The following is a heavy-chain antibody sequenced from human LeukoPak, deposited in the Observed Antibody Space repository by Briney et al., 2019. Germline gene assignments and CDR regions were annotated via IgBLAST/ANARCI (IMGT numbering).Heavy chain of an antibody. D-gene: IGHD1-26*01. Sequence: GGSLRLSCAASGFTVSTYFMSWVRQAPGKGLGWVSVVYPGGSTFYADSVKGRFTISRDNSKNTVYLQMNSLRAEDTAVYYCARGEDVVGALFESWGQGTLVTVSS. J-gene: IGHJ4*02. CDR2: VYPGGST. CDR1: GFTVSTYF. V-gene: IGHV3-53*01. CDR3: ARGEDVVGALFES.